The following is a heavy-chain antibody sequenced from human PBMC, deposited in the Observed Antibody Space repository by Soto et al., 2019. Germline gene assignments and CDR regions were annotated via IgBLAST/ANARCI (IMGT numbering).Heavy chain of an antibody. D-gene: IGHD6-13*01. J-gene: IGHJ6*02. CDR1: GYTFTSYG. CDR2: ISAYNGNT. Sequence: GASVKVSCKASGYTFTSYGISWVRQAHGQGLEWMGWISAYNGNTNYAQKLQGRVTMTTDTSTSTAYMELRSLRSDDTAVYYCARDPVGIYSSSWSYYYYYGMDVWGQGTTVTVSS. CDR3: ARDPVGIYSSSWSYYYYYGMDV. V-gene: IGHV1-18*01.